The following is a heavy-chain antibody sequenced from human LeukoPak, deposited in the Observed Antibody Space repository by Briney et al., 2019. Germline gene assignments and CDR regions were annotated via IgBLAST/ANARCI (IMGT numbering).Heavy chain of an antibody. CDR2: IYYSGST. Sequence: SSETLSLTCTVSGGSISSGDYYWSWIRQPPGKGLEWIGYIYYSGSTYYNPSLKSRVTISVDTSKNQFSLKLSSVTAADTAVYYCARDLLLWFGESPDYYGMDVWGQGTTVTVSS. CDR3: ARDLLLWFGESPDYYGMDV. CDR1: GGSISSGDYY. D-gene: IGHD3-10*01. J-gene: IGHJ6*02. V-gene: IGHV4-30-4*01.